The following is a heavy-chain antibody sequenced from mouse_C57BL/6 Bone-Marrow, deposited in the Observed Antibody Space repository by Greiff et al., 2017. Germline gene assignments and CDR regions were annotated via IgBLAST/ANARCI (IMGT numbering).Heavy chain of an antibody. Sequence: VQLQQSGPELVKPGASVKISCKASGYAFSSSWMNWVKQRPGKGLEWIGRISPGDGATNYNGKFKGKATLTADTSSSTAYMQLSSLTSEDSAVYFCSPYDGYVYFDYWGQGTTLTVSS. CDR3: SPYDGYVYFDY. CDR1: GYAFSSSW. D-gene: IGHD2-3*01. V-gene: IGHV1-82*01. CDR2: ISPGDGAT. J-gene: IGHJ2*01.